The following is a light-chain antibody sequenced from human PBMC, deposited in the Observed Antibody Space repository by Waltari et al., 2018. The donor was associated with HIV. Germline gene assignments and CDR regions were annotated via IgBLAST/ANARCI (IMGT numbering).Light chain of an antibody. V-gene: IGLV1-51*02. Sequence: QSVLTQPPSVSAAPGQKVTISCSGSRSNIGNNYVSWYKQLPGTAPKLLIYENNKRPPGIPDRFSGSKSGTSATLGITGLQTGDEADYYYGTWDSSLSAWLFGGGTKLTVL. CDR1: RSNIGNNY. CDR3: GTWDSSLSAWL. J-gene: IGLJ3*02. CDR2: ENN.